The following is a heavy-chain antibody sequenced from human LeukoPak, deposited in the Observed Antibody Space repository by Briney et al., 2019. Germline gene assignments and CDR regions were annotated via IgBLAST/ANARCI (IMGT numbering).Heavy chain of an antibody. CDR2: INHSGST. V-gene: IGHV4-34*01. CDR1: GGSFSGYY. Sequence: PSETLSLTCAVYGGSFSGYYWSWIRQPPGKGLEWIGEINHSGSTSYNPSLKSRVTISVDTSKNQFSLKLSSVTAADTAVYYCARASWYRVRNWFDPWGQGTLVTVSS. J-gene: IGHJ5*02. D-gene: IGHD6-13*01. CDR3: ARASWYRVRNWFDP.